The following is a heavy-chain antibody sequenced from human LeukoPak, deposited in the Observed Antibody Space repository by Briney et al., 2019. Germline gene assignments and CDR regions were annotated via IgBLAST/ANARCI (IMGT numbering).Heavy chain of an antibody. CDR2: IYSGGST. D-gene: IGHD4-17*01. V-gene: IGHV3-53*01. CDR3: ARVWFDYGDYAIPDYYYYYMDV. Sequence: QPGGSLRLSCAASGFTFSSYAMSWVRQAPGKGLEWVSVIYSGGSTYYADSVKGRFTTSRDNSKNTLYLQMNSLRAEDTAVYYCARVWFDYGDYAIPDYYYYYMDVWGKGTTVTVSS. J-gene: IGHJ6*03. CDR1: GFTFSSYA.